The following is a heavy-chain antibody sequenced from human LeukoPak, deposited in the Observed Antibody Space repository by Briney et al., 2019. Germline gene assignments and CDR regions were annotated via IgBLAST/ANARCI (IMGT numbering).Heavy chain of an antibody. CDR1: GYTFTSYG. CDR2: ISGYNGNT. Sequence: ASVKVSCKASGYTFTSYGISWVRQAPGQGLEWMGWISGYNGNTNYAQQKLQGRVTMTTATSTSTAYMELRSLRSDDTAVYYCARDLKRGYSSGRYSWGTGSSNDYWGQGTLVTVSS. J-gene: IGHJ4*02. CDR3: ARDLKRGYSSGRYSWGTGSSNDY. D-gene: IGHD6-19*01. V-gene: IGHV1-18*01.